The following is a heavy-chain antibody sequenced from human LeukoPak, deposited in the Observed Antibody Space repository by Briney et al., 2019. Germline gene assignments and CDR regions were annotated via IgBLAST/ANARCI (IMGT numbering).Heavy chain of an antibody. CDR3: ARHDSSGYWGYYFDY. CDR2: IYYSGST. CDR1: GGSISSYY. V-gene: IGHV4-59*08. J-gene: IGHJ4*02. D-gene: IGHD3-22*01. Sequence: SETLSLTCAVYGGSISSYYWSWIRQPPGKGLDWIGYIYYSGSTNYNPSLKSRVTISVDTSKNQFSLKLSSVTAADTAVYYCARHDSSGYWGYYFDYWGQGTLVTVSS.